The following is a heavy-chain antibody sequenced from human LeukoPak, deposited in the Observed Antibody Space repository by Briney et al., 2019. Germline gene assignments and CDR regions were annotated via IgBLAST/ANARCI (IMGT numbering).Heavy chain of an antibody. J-gene: IGHJ4*02. CDR1: GFTFSSYG. CDR3: AKGRQVQDY. CDR2: ISYDGSNK. V-gene: IGHV3-30*18. Sequence: GGSLRLSFAASGFTFSSYGMHWVRQAPGKGLEWVALISYDGSNKYYADSVKGRFTISRDNSKNTLYLQMNSLRAEDTAVYYCAKGRQVQDYWGQGTLVTVSS.